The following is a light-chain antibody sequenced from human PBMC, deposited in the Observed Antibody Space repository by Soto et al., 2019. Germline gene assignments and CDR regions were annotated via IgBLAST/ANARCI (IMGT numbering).Light chain of an antibody. CDR2: DAS. J-gene: IGKJ1*01. Sequence: GDRVTITCRASQSISSWLAWYQQKPGKAPNLLIYDASSLASGVPSRFSGSGSGTEFTLTISSLQPDDFATFYCQQYNSHSKTFGQGTKVDIK. CDR3: QQYNSHSKT. V-gene: IGKV1-5*01. CDR1: QSISSW.